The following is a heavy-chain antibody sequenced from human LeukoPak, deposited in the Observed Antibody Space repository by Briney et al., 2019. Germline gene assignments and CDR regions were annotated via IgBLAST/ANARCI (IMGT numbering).Heavy chain of an antibody. CDR3: ARGSILTGYYARAPPRGRVYDY. Sequence: KPSETLSLTCTVSGYSISSGYYWGWIRQPPGKGLEWIGSIYHSGSTYYNPSLKSRVTISVDTSKNQFSLKLSSVTAADTAVYYCARGSILTGYYARAPPRGRVYDYWGQGTLVTVSS. V-gene: IGHV4-38-2*02. CDR1: GYSISSGYY. D-gene: IGHD3-9*01. J-gene: IGHJ4*02. CDR2: IYHSGST.